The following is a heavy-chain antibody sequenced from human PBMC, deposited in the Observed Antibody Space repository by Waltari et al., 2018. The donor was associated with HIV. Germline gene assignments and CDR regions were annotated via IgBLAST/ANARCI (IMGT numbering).Heavy chain of an antibody. V-gene: IGHV4-59*01. CDR3: ARGPSYYDFWSGYSRGLDYYYGMDV. CDR2: IYYSGST. Sequence: QVQLQESGPGLVKPSETLSLTCTVSGGSISSYYWSWIRQPPGKGLEWIGYIYYSGSTNHNPSLKSRVTISVDTSKNQFSLKLSSVTAADTAVYYCARGPSYYDFWSGYSRGLDYYYGMDVWGQGTTVTVSS. D-gene: IGHD3-3*01. J-gene: IGHJ6*02. CDR1: GGSISSYY.